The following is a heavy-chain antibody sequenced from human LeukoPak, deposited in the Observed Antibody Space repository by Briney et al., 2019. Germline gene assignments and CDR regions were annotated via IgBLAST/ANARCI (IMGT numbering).Heavy chain of an antibody. V-gene: IGHV3-21*01. D-gene: IGHD5-18*01. CDR2: ISSSSSYI. J-gene: IGHJ4*02. CDR3: ARDTAMVIY. CDR1: GFTFSSYS. Sequence: RGSPKVSCAASGFTFSSYSMNWVRQAPGKGLEWVSSISSSSSYIYYAESVKGRFTISRDNAKNSLYLQMNSLRAEDTAVYYCARDTAMVIYWGQGTPFTVSS.